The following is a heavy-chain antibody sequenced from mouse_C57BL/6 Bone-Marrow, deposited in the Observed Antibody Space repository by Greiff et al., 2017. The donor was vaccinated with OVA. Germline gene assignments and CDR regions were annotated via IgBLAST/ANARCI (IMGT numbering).Heavy chain of an antibody. J-gene: IGHJ2*01. CDR2: IYPRSGNT. V-gene: IGHV1-81*01. Sequence: VKLQESGAELARPGASVKLSCKASGYTFTSYGISWVKQRTGQGLEWIGEIYPRSGNTYYNEKFKGKATLTADKSSSTAYMELRSLTSEDSAVYFCARLDYYGSSEDYWGQGTTLTVSS. CDR3: ARLDYYGSSEDY. D-gene: IGHD1-1*01. CDR1: GYTFTSYG.